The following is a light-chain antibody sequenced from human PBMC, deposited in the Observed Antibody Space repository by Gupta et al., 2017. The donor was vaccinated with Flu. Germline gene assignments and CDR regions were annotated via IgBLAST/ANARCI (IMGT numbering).Light chain of an antibody. CDR3: RQYGNTPHVT. CDR1: QSLARNY. CDR2: GAS. J-gene: IGKJ4*01. V-gene: IGKV3-20*01. Sequence: IVLTQSPGTLSSSPGARATLPCRASQSLARNYLAWYQQKPGQAPSPLLYGASRSATGIPDSFSGSGSCTDFTLIIIRREPEDFAVYYCRQYGNTPHVTFGGGTRVDIK.